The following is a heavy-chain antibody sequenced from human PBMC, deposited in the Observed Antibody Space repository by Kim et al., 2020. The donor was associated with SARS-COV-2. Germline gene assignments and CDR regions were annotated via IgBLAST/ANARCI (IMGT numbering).Heavy chain of an antibody. D-gene: IGHD3-10*01. Sequence: ASVKVSCKASGYTFTSYYMHWVRQAPGQGLEWMGIINPSGGSTSYAQKFQGRVTMTRDTSTSTVYMELSSLRSEDTAVYYCARDLGEARGFYGMDVWGQGTTVTVSS. CDR2: INPSGGST. CDR1: GYTFTSYY. CDR3: ARDLGEARGFYGMDV. J-gene: IGHJ6*02. V-gene: IGHV1-46*01.